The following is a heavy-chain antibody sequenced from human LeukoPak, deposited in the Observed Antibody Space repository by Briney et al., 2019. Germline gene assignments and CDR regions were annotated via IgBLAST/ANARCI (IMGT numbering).Heavy chain of an antibody. Sequence: ASVKVSCKASGYTFSNYDINWVRQATGQGLEWMGWINTNTGNPTYAQGFTGRFVFSLDTSVSTAYLQISSLKAEDTAVYYCARVVARDQVGYFDLWGRGTLVTVSS. V-gene: IGHV7-4-1*02. CDR1: GYTFSNYD. J-gene: IGHJ2*01. CDR3: ARVVARDQVGYFDL. CDR2: INTNTGNP. D-gene: IGHD5-12*01.